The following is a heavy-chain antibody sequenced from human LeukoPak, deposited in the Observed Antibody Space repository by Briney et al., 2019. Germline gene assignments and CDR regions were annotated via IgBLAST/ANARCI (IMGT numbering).Heavy chain of an antibody. CDR1: GGSISSYY. CDR2: IYTSGST. V-gene: IGHV4-4*09. CDR3: ARHALAYYYYYMDV. J-gene: IGHJ6*03. D-gene: IGHD2-2*01. Sequence: SETLSLTCTVSGGSISSYYWSWIRQPPGKGLEWIGYIYTSGSTNYSPSLKSRVTISVDTSKNQFSLKLSSVTAADTAVYYCARHALAYYYYYMDVWGKGTTVTVSS.